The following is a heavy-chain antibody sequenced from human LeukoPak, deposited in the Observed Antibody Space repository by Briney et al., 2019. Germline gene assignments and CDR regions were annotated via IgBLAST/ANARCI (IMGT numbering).Heavy chain of an antibody. D-gene: IGHD3-22*01. CDR1: GGPISSHY. CDR2: IYYSGST. V-gene: IGHV4-59*11. J-gene: IGHJ3*02. CDR3: ARDDSSGSWGAFDI. Sequence: SETLSLTCTVSGGPISSHYWSWIRQPPGKGLEWIGYIYYSGSTNYNPSLKSRVTISVDTSKNQFSLKLSSVTAADTAVYYCARDDSSGSWGAFDIWGQGTMVTVSS.